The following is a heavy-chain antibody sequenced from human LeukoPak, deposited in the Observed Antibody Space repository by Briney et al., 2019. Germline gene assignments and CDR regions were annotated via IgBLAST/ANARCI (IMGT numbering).Heavy chain of an antibody. CDR3: TSRDRYYYDS. Sequence: TSETLSLTCTVSGGSISSGGYYWSWIRQHPGKGLEWIGYIYYSGSTYYNPSLKSRVTISVDTSKNQFSLKLSSVTVADTAVYYSTSRDRYYYDSWGQGTLVTVSS. CDR1: GGSISSGGYY. D-gene: IGHD3-22*01. V-gene: IGHV4-31*03. CDR2: IYYSGST. J-gene: IGHJ4*02.